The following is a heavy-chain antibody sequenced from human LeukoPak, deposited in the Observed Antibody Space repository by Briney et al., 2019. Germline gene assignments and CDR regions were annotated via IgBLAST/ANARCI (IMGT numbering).Heavy chain of an antibody. CDR3: AKDDGGDYVGLDY. Sequence: GRSLRLSCTDSGFSGTFYGMHWVRQAPGKGLEWLAVITDDGSKKYYGDSVKGRFTISRDNSKHTPYLQMNSLRGEDTAVYYCAKDDGGDYVGLDYWGQGTLVTVSS. CDR2: ITDDGSKK. V-gene: IGHV3-30*18. J-gene: IGHJ4*02. CDR1: GFSGTFYG. D-gene: IGHD4-17*01.